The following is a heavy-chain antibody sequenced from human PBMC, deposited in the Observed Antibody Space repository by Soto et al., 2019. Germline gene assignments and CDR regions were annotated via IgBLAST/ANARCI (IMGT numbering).Heavy chain of an antibody. D-gene: IGHD1-26*01. CDR3: ARVGLLGTPWVGWFDP. J-gene: IGHJ5*01. CDR2: IWYDGSNK. CDR1: GFTFSSYG. Sequence: QVQLVESGGGVVQPGRSLRLSCAASGFTFSSYGMHWVRQAPGKGLEWVAVIWYDGSNKYYADSVKGRFTISRDNSKNTLYLQMNSLRAEDTAVYYCARVGLLGTPWVGWFDPWGQGTLVTVSS. V-gene: IGHV3-33*01.